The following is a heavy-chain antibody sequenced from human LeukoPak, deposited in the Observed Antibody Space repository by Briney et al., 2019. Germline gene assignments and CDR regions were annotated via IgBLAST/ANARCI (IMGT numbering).Heavy chain of an antibody. D-gene: IGHD2-2*01. CDR3: ARDYCRTTSCLES. CDR1: GFTVSSNH. J-gene: IGHJ4*02. V-gene: IGHV3-53*01. CDR2: IYSAGST. Sequence: GGSLRLSCAASGFTVSSNHMSWVRQAPGKGLEWVSVIYSAGSTYYADSVKGRFTISRDNSKNTLYLQMNSLRAEDTAIYYCARDYCRTTSCLESWGQGTLVTVSS.